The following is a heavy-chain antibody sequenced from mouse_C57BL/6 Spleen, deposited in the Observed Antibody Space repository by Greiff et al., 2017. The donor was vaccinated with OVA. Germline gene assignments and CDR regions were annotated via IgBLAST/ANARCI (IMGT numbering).Heavy chain of an antibody. CDR3: ARLGQDPYAMDY. D-gene: IGHD3-3*01. CDR1: GFSLTSYG. CDR2: IWSDGST. J-gene: IGHJ4*01. V-gene: IGHV2-6*03. Sequence: VKVVESGPGLVAPSQSLSITCTVSGFSLTSYGVHWVRQPPGKGLEWLVVIWSDGSTTYNSALKSRLSISKDNSKSQVFLKMNSLQTDDTAMYYCARLGQDPYAMDYWGQGTSVTVSS.